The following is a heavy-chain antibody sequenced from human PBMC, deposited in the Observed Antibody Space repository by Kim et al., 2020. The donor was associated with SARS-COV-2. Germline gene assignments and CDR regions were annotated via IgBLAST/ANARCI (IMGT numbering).Heavy chain of an antibody. J-gene: IGHJ3*01. CDR2: MNPSSDYT. V-gene: IGHV1-46*01. CDR1: GYTFSNFN. D-gene: IGHD3-16*01. Sequence: ASVKVSCKTSGYTFSNFNLHWVRQAPGQGLEWMGMMNPSSDYTNYGQKFQGRVSMTRDTSPSTAYLELRRLTSDDTAVYYCARRGSYNSSKDAFEQWGQG. CDR3: ARRGSYNSSKDAFEQ.